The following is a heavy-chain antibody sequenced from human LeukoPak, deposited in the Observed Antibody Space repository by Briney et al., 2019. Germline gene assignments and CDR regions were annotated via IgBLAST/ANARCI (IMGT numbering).Heavy chain of an antibody. Sequence: GGSLRLSCAASGFTFSSCSMNWVRQAPGKGLEWVSSISSSSSYIYYADSVKGRFTISRDNAKNSLYLQMNSLRAEDTAVYYCAKDRYYYDSSGRGDYWGQGTLVTVSS. D-gene: IGHD3-22*01. CDR3: AKDRYYYDSSGRGDY. CDR1: GFTFSSCS. J-gene: IGHJ4*02. V-gene: IGHV3-21*01. CDR2: ISSSSSYI.